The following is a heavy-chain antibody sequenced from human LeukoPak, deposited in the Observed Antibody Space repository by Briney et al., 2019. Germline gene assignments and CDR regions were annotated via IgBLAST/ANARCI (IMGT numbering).Heavy chain of an antibody. CDR3: ANKRRGAFDI. J-gene: IGHJ3*02. Sequence: PSETLSLTCTVSGGSISSSSYYWSWIRQPPGKGLEWIGEINHSGSTNYNPSLKSRVTISVDTSKNQFSLKLSSVTAADTAVYYCANKRRGAFDIWGQGTMVTVSS. V-gene: IGHV4-39*07. CDR1: GGSISSSSYY. D-gene: IGHD3-10*01. CDR2: INHSGST.